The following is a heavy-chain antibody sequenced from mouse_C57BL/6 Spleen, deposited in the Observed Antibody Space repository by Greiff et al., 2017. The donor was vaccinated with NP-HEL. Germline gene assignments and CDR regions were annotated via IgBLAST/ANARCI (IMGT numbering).Heavy chain of an antibody. CDR3: ARWRDLYAMDY. Sequence: QVQLQQPGAELVKPGASVKLSCKASGYTFTSYWMHWVKQRPGRGLEWIGRIDPNSGGTKYNEKFKSKATLTVDKPSSTAYMPLSSLTSEDSAVYYCARWRDLYAMDYWGQGTSVTVSS. CDR1: GYTFTSYW. J-gene: IGHJ4*01. V-gene: IGHV1-72*01. CDR2: IDPNSGGT.